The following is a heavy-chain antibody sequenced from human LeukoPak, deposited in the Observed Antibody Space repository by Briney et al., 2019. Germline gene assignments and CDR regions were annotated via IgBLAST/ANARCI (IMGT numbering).Heavy chain of an antibody. V-gene: IGHV5-51*01. CDR1: GYSFTSYW. J-gene: IGHJ5*02. CDR2: IYPGDSDT. D-gene: IGHD3-3*01. CDR3: ARRFYDFWSGEGWFDP. Sequence: GESLKTSCKGSGYSFTSYWIGWVRQLPGKGLEWMGIIYPGDSDTRYSPSFQGQVTISADKSISTAYLQWSSLKASDTAMYYCARRFYDFWSGEGWFDPWGQGTLVTVSS.